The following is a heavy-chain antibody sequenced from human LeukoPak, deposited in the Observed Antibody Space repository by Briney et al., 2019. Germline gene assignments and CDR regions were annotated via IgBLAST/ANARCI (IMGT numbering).Heavy chain of an antibody. Sequence: SVKVSCKASGGTFSSYAISWVRQAPGQGLEWMGGIFPIFGTANYAQKFQGRVTITTDESTSTAYMELSSLRSEDTAVYYCARGNDFWSGKYYYYYMDVWGKGTTVTVSS. CDR3: ARGNDFWSGKYYYYYMDV. J-gene: IGHJ6*03. CDR1: GGTFSSYA. D-gene: IGHD3-3*01. V-gene: IGHV1-69*05. CDR2: IFPIFGTA.